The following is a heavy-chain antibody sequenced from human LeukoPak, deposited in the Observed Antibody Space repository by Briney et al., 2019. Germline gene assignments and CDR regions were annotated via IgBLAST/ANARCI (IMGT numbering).Heavy chain of an antibody. D-gene: IGHD2-2*01. V-gene: IGHV3-23*01. Sequence: GGSLRLSCAASGFTFSSYAMSWVRQAPGKGLEWVSSISGISGGGGSTYYADSVKGRFTISRDNSKDTLYLQMNSLRGADTAVYYCAKLGRYQLPLDDFWGQGTLVTVS. CDR1: GFTFSSYA. CDR3: AKLGRYQLPLDDF. CDR2: ISGISGGGGST. J-gene: IGHJ4*02.